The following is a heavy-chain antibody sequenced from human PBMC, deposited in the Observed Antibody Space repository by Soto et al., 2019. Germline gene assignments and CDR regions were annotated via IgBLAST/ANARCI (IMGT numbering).Heavy chain of an antibody. Sequence: EVQLLESGGGLVQPGGSLRLSCAASGFTFSSYAMSWVRQAPGKGLEWVSAISGSGGSTYYADSVKGRFTISRDNSKNTLYLQMNSLRAEDTAVYYCANFPQSITGTTDYWGQGTLVTVSA. D-gene: IGHD1-20*01. J-gene: IGHJ4*02. CDR3: ANFPQSITGTTDY. CDR1: GFTFSSYA. V-gene: IGHV3-23*01. CDR2: ISGSGGST.